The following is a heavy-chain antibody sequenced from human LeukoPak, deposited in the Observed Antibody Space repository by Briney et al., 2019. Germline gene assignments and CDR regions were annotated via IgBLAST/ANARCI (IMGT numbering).Heavy chain of an antibody. D-gene: IGHD3-16*01. CDR2: IYYSGST. CDR3: ARLRGYYFDY. CDR1: GGSISSGDYY. Sequence: PSGTLSLTCTVSGGSISSGDYYWHWIRQPPGKGLEWIGYIYYSGSTYYNPSLKSRVTISVDTSKSQFSLKLSSVTAADTAVYYCARLRGYYFDYWGQGTLVTVSS. J-gene: IGHJ4*02. V-gene: IGHV4-30-4*08.